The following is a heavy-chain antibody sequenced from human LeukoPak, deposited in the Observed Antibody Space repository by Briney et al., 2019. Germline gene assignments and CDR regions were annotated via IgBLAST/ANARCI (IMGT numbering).Heavy chain of an antibody. CDR2: INHSGST. Sequence: SETLSLTCAVYGGSFSGYYWSWIRQPPGKGLEWIGEINHSGSTNYNPSLKSRVTISVDTSKNQFSLKLSSVTAADTAVYYCATSLLYYYGSGSYSLEYFQHWGQGTLVTVSP. J-gene: IGHJ1*01. D-gene: IGHD3-10*01. V-gene: IGHV4-34*01. CDR3: ATSLLYYYGSGSYSLEYFQH. CDR1: GGSFSGYY.